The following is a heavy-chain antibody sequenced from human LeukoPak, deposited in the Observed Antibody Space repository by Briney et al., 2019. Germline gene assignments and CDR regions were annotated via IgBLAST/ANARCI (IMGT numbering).Heavy chain of an antibody. J-gene: IGHJ3*02. Sequence: KVSCKASGYSFTSYWIGWVRQMPGKGLEWMGIIYPGDSDTRYSPSFQGQVTISADKSISTAYLQWSSLKASDTAMYYCAVASGYYSSGGTDAFDIWGQGTMVTVSS. V-gene: IGHV5-51*01. CDR3: AVASGYYSSGGTDAFDI. CDR2: IYPGDSDT. D-gene: IGHD3-22*01. CDR1: GYSFTSYW.